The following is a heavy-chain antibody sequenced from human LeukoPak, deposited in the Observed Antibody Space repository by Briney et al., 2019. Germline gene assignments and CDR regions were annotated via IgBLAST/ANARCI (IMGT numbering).Heavy chain of an antibody. D-gene: IGHD3-9*01. V-gene: IGHV4-39*01. Sequence: SETLSLTCTVSGGSISSSSYYWGWISQPPGKGLQWIGSIYYSGSTYYNPSLKSRVTISVDTSKNQFSLKLSSVTAADTAVYYCSESRRSFDWFDPWGQGTLVTVSS. CDR2: IYYSGST. CDR3: SESRRSFDWFDP. CDR1: GGSISSSSYY. J-gene: IGHJ5*02.